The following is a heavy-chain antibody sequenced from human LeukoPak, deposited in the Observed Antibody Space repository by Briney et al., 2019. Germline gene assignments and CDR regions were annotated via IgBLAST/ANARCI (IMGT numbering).Heavy chain of an antibody. CDR1: GGTFSSYA. CDR2: IIPIFGTA. J-gene: IGHJ5*02. CDR3: ARGGVHINAVWFDP. Sequence: SVKVSCKASGGTFSSYAISWVRQAPGQGLEWMGGIIPIFGTANYAQKFQVRVTITADESTSTAYMELSSLRSEDTAVYYCARGGVHINAVWFDPWGQGTLVTVSS. V-gene: IGHV1-69*13. D-gene: IGHD1-1*01.